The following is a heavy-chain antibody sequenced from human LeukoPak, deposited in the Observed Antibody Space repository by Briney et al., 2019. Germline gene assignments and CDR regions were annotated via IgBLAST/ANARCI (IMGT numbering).Heavy chain of an antibody. V-gene: IGHV1-2*02. CDR2: INPNSGAT. CDR1: GYTFTGYY. CDR3: ARDNYMGVVPAYDY. J-gene: IGHJ4*02. D-gene: IGHD2-2*01. Sequence: ASVKVSCKASGYTFTGYYMHWVRQAPGQGLEWMGWINPNSGATNYAQKFQGRVTMTRDTSFSTAYMELSRLRSDDTAVYYCARDNYMGVVPAYDYWGQGTLGTVSS.